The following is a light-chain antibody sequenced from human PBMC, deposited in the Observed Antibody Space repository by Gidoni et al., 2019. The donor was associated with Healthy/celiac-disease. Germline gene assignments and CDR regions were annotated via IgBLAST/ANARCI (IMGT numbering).Light chain of an antibody. V-gene: IGLV3-21*04. CDR3: QVWDSSSDHPV. CDR2: YDS. J-gene: IGLJ2*01. CDR1: NIGSKR. Sequence: SYVLTQPPSLSVAPGKTARITCGGNNIGSKRVHWYQQKPGQAPVLVIYYDSDRPSGIPERFSGSNSGNTATLTISRVEAGDEADYYCQVWDSSSDHPVFGGGTKLTVL.